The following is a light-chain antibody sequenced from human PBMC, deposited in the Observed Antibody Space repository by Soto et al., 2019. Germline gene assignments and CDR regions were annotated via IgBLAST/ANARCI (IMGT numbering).Light chain of an antibody. CDR3: QHYGRSLSIT. Sequence: ESVLTQSPRTLSLSPGERATLSCRASQSVSNNYLAWYQQKPGQAPRLLIYGASSRATGIPDRFSGSGSGTDFTLTISRLEPEDFAVYYCQHYGRSLSITFGQGTRLEIK. J-gene: IGKJ5*01. CDR1: QSVSNNY. V-gene: IGKV3-20*01. CDR2: GAS.